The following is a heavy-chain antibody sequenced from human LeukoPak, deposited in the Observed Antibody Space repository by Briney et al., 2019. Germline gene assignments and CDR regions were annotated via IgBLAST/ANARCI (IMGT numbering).Heavy chain of an antibody. V-gene: IGHV3-23*01. CDR2: ISGSGGST. D-gene: IGHD3-10*01. J-gene: IGHJ5*02. CDR3: AKDDSRGSGSSGWFDP. CDR1: GFTFSSYA. Sequence: GGSLRLSCAASGFTFSSYAMSWVRQAPGKGLEWASAISGSGGSTYYADSVKGRFTISRDNPKNTLCLQVNSLRAEDTAIYYCAKDDSRGSGSSGWFDPWGQGTLVTVSS.